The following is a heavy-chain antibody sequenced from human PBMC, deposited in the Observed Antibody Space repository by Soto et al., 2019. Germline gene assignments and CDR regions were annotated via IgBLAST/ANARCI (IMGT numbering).Heavy chain of an antibody. V-gene: IGHV4-59*01. J-gene: IGHJ3*02. Sequence: QVQLQESGPGLVKPSETLSLTCTVSGGSISSYYGSWIRQPPGRGLEWIGYIYYSGSTNYNPSLKSRVTISVDASKNQFSLMLSSVTAADTAVYYCSRVWGGAFEIWGQGTMVTVSS. CDR1: GGSISSYY. D-gene: IGHD3-10*01. CDR2: IYYSGST. CDR3: SRVWGGAFEI.